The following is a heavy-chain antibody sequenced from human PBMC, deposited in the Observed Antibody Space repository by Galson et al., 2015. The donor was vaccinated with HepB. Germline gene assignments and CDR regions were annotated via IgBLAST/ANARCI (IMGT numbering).Heavy chain of an antibody. V-gene: IGHV3-48*02. CDR1: RFTFGSYS. D-gene: IGHD3-22*01. J-gene: IGHJ2*01. Sequence: SLRLSCAGSRFTFGSYSMNWVRQAPGKGLKWISYIDSSSSDIYYADSVKGRFTISRDNAKNSLYLQMNSLRDEDTAVYYCARDTTNYYDSSGYWNFDLWGRGTLVTVSS. CDR2: IDSSSSDI. CDR3: ARDTTNYYDSSGYWNFDL.